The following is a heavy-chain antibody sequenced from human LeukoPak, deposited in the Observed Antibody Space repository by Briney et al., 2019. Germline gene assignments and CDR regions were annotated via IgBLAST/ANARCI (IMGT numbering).Heavy chain of an antibody. V-gene: IGHV3-7*01. CDR3: AREGGSYYSHYYYMDV. J-gene: IGHJ6*03. Sequence: GGSLKLSCAASGFTFGSFGVSWVRRAPGKGPGGVGNIKQEGSGKYYVDSVKGRFTISRDNAKNSLYLQMNSLRAEDTAVYYCAREGGSYYSHYYYMDVSGKGTTVTVSS. CDR1: GFTFGSFG. D-gene: IGHD1-26*01. CDR2: IKQEGSGK.